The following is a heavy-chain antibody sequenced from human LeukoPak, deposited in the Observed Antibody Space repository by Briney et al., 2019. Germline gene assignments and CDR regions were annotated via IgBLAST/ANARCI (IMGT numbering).Heavy chain of an antibody. D-gene: IGHD3-3*01. J-gene: IGHJ4*02. CDR2: INHSGST. CDR1: GGSFSGYY. CDR3: ARANDFWSGIDY. V-gene: IGHV4-34*01. Sequence: SETLFLTCAGYGGSFSGYYWSWIRQPPGKGLEWIGEINHSGSTNYNPSLKSRVTISVDKSKNQFSLKLSSVTAADTAVYYCARANDFWSGIDYWGQGTLVTVSS.